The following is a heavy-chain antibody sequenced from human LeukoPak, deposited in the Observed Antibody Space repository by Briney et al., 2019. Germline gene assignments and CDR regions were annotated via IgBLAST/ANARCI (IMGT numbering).Heavy chain of an antibody. D-gene: IGHD3-22*01. CDR2: MNPNSGNT. Sequence: ASVKVSCKASGYTFTSYDINWVRQATGQGLEWMGWMNPNSGNTGYAQKFQGRVTITADKSTSTAYMELSSLRSEDTAVYYCVGYYYDSSGYYGDYWDQGTLVTVSS. J-gene: IGHJ4*02. CDR3: VGYYYDSSGYYGDY. V-gene: IGHV1-8*01. CDR1: GYTFTSYD.